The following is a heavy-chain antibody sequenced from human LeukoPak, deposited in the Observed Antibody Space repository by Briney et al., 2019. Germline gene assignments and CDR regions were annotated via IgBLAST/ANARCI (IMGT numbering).Heavy chain of an antibody. D-gene: IGHD6-13*01. J-gene: IGHJ4*02. CDR3: AKGVEMAAAGPYYFDY. Sequence: SSETLSLTCTVSGGSISSYYWSWIRQPPGKGLEWIGYIYYSGSTNYNPSLKSRVTISVDTSKNQFSLKLSSVTAADTAVYYCAKGVEMAAAGPYYFDYGGKGTLVTVPS. CDR1: GGSISSYY. CDR2: IYYSGST. V-gene: IGHV4-59*08.